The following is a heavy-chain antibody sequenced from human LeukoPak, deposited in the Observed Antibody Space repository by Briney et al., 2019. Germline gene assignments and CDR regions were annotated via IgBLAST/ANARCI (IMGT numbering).Heavy chain of an antibody. V-gene: IGHV4-59*01. J-gene: IGHJ4*02. CDR1: GGSISSYY. CDR3: ARGKYSSGWYYFDY. Sequence: ASETLSLTCTVSGGSISSYYWGWIRQPPGKGLEWIGYIYYSGSTNYNPSLKSRVTISVDTSKNQFSLKLSSVTAADTAVYYCARGKYSSGWYYFDYWGQGTLVTVSS. D-gene: IGHD6-19*01. CDR2: IYYSGST.